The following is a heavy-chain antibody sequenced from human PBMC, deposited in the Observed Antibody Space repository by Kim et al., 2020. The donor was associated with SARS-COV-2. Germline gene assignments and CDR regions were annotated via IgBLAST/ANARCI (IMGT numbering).Heavy chain of an antibody. CDR2: INHSGST. J-gene: IGHJ6*02. Sequence: SETLSLTCAVYGGSFSGYYWSWIRQPPGKGLEWIGEINHSGSTNYNPSLKSRVTISVDTSKNQFSLKLSSVTAADTAVYYCARGRDLGAREGYYYGMDVWGQGTTVTVSS. V-gene: IGHV4-34*01. CDR1: GGSFSGYY. D-gene: IGHD1-26*01. CDR3: ARGRDLGAREGYYYGMDV.